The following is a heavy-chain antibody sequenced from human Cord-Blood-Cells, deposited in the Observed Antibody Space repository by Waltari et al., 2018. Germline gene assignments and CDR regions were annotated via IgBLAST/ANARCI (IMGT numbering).Heavy chain of an antibody. CDR2: IIPILGIA. J-gene: IGHJ6*03. CDR1: GGTFSSYA. Sequence: QVQLVQSGAEVKKPGSSVKVSCKASGGTFSSYAISWVRQAPGQGLEWMGRIIPILGIANYAQKFQGRVTITADKSTSTAYMELSSLRSEDTAVYYCARDGPSNHYYYYYMDVWGKGTTVTVSS. CDR3: ARDGPSNHYYYYYMDV. V-gene: IGHV1-69*09.